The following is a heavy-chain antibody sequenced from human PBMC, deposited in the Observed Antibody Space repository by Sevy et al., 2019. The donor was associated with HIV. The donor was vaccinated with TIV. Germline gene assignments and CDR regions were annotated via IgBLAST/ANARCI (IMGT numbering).Heavy chain of an antibody. D-gene: IGHD2-8*02. J-gene: IGHJ4*02. V-gene: IGHV1-2*02. Sequence: ASVKVSCKASGYTFSDYYMHWVRQAPGQGLEWMGWINVNSGGTNYARDFRGRVTMARDTSISTAYMELIGLTFDDTAVYYRAREGLPLAGGTGVNSGFGYWGPGTLVTV. CDR3: AREGLPLAGGTGVNSGFGY. CDR2: INVNSGGT. CDR1: GYTFSDYY.